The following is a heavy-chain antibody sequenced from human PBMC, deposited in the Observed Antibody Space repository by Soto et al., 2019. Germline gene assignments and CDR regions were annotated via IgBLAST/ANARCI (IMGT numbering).Heavy chain of an antibody. Sequence: GGSLRLSCAASGFTFSSYAMSWVRQAPGKGLEWVSAISGSGGSTYYADSVKGRFTISRDNSKNTLYLQMNSLRAEDTAVYYCAKGNEYCSGGSCYSRNWYYYYMDVWGKGTTVTVSS. D-gene: IGHD2-15*01. CDR2: ISGSGGST. V-gene: IGHV3-23*01. CDR3: AKGNEYCSGGSCYSRNWYYYYMDV. CDR1: GFTFSSYA. J-gene: IGHJ6*03.